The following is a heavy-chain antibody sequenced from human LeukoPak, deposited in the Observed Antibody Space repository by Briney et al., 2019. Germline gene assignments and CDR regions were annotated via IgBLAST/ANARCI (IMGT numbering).Heavy chain of an antibody. CDR2: IYTSGST. V-gene: IGHV4-61*02. CDR1: GGSISSGSYY. D-gene: IGHD6-19*01. CDR3: ARLSSSGWYVHY. Sequence: PSETLSLTCTVSGGSISSGSYYWSWIQQPAGKGLEWIGRIYTSGSTNYNPSLKSRVTISIDTSKNQFSLKLSSVTAADTAVYYCARLSSSGWYVHYWGQGTLVTVSS. J-gene: IGHJ4*02.